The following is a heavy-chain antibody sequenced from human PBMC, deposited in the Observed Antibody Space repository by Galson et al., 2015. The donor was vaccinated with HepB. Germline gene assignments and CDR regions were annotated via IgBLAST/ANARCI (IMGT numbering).Heavy chain of an antibody. CDR2: ISGDSGNT. D-gene: IGHD2-15*01. V-gene: IGHV1-18*01. CDR1: GYTLTIYD. J-gene: IGHJ5*02. Sequence: SVKVSCKASGYTLTIYDITWVRQAPGQGLEWMGGISGDSGNTNYEQKFLGRVTMTTDTSTSTAYMELRSLRSDDTAVYYCARDLGYCDGGSCSVWFDPWGQGTLVTVSS. CDR3: ARDLGYCDGGSCSVWFDP.